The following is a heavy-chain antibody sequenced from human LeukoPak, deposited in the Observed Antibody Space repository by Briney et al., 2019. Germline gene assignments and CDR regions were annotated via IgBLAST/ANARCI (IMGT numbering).Heavy chain of an antibody. J-gene: IGHJ4*02. CDR3: GRAKKLRFLEWHSRWLRSYSFD. D-gene: IGHD3-3*01. V-gene: IGHV4-34*01. CDR2: INHSGST. CDR1: GGSFSGYY. Sequence: TSETLSLTCAVYGGSFSGYYWSWIRQPPGKGLEWIGEINHSGSTNYNPSLKSRVTISVDTPKNQFSLKLSSVTAADTAVYYGGRAKKLRFLEWHSRWLRSYSFDYGARGPLAPVSS.